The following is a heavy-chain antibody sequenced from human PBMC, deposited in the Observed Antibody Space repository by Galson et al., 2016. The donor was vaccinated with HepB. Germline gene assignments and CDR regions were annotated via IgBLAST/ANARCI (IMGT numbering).Heavy chain of an antibody. CDR3: ARGTSVYCTRATCYREGSFDY. Sequence: SLRLSCAASEFSFSSYAMHWVRQAPGKGLEWVAVISDDGTNKFYGDAVKGRFTISRDNSRNTLYLQMNRVRPEDTGVYYCARGTSVYCTRATCYREGSFDYWGQGTLVTVSS. CDR1: EFSFSSYA. J-gene: IGHJ4*02. CDR2: ISDDGTNK. D-gene: IGHD2-2*01. V-gene: IGHV3-30*03.